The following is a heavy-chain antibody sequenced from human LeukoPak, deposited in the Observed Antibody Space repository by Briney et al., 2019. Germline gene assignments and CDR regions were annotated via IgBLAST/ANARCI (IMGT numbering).Heavy chain of an antibody. CDR1: GDSVSSNSAT. Sequence: SQTLSLTCAISGDSVSSNSATWNWIRQSPSRGLEWLGRTYYTSTWYNDYAVSVKTRITINADTSKNQLSLHLNSVTPEDTAVYFCARGKIGAAGTFVYWGQGTLVTVSS. V-gene: IGHV6-1*01. CDR3: ARGKIGAAGTFVY. D-gene: IGHD6-13*01. CDR2: TYYTSTWYN. J-gene: IGHJ4*02.